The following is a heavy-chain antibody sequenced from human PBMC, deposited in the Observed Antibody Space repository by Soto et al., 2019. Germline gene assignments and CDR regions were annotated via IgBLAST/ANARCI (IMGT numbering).Heavy chain of an antibody. CDR3: ARVWGSIDY. D-gene: IGHD3-16*01. CDR1: GYPFTSYD. Sequence: QVQLVQSGAEVKKPGASVKVSYKTSGYPFTSYDINWVRQATGQGLEWMGWMNPNSGNTGSAQKFQGRVTMTRDTSTTTAYMEMSSLSSEDTGVYYCARVWGSIDYWGRGTLVTVSS. V-gene: IGHV1-8*01. CDR2: MNPNSGNT. J-gene: IGHJ4*02.